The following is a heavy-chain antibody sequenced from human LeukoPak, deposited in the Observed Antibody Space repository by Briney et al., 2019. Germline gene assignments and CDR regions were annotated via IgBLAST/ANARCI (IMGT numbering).Heavy chain of an antibody. CDR2: ISYDGSNK. CDR3: ARDQTVGATFDY. J-gene: IGHJ4*02. Sequence: GGSLRLSCAASGFTFSSYAMHWVRQAPGKGLEWVAVISYDGSNKYYADSVKGRFTISRDNSKNTLCLQMNSLRAEDTAVYYCARDQTVGATFDYWGQGTLVTVSS. CDR1: GFTFSSYA. V-gene: IGHV3-30-3*01. D-gene: IGHD1-26*01.